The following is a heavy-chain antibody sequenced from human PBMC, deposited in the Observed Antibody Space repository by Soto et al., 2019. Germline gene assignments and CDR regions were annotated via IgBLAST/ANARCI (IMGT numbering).Heavy chain of an antibody. CDR2: ISAYNGNT. J-gene: IGHJ6*02. V-gene: IGHV1-18*01. Sequence: ASVKVSCKASGYTFTSYSISWVRQAPGQGLEWMGWISAYNGNTNYAQKLQGRVTMTTDTSTSTAYMELRSLRSDDTAVYYCARDKDYGGNSGYYYGMDVWGQGTTVTVS. CDR1: GYTFTSYS. D-gene: IGHD4-17*01. CDR3: ARDKDYGGNSGYYYGMDV.